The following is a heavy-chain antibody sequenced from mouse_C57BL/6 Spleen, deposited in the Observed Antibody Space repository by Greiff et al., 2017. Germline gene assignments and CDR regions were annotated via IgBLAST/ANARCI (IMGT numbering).Heavy chain of an antibody. D-gene: IGHD2-4*01. CDR1: GYTFTSYW. J-gene: IGHJ2*01. CDR2: IDPSDSYT. CDR3: ARSGLDYGLDY. V-gene: IGHV1-69*01. Sequence: QVQLQQPGAELVMPGASVKLSCKASGYTFTSYWMHWVKQRPGQGLEWIGEIDPSDSYTNYNQQFKGKSPLTVDKSSSTAYMQLSSLTSEDSAVYYCARSGLDYGLDYWGQGTTLTVSS.